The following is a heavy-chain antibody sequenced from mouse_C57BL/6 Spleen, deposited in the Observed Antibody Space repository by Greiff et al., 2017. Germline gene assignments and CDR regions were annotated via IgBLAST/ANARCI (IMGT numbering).Heavy chain of an antibody. CDR2: IYPSDSET. V-gene: IGHV1-61*01. J-gene: IGHJ2*01. CDR3: AREGPTGCDY. Sequence: QVQLQQPGAELVRPGSSVKLSCKASGYTFTSYWMDWVKQRPGQGLEWIGNIYPSDSETHYNQKFKDKATLTVDKSSSTAYMQLSSLTSEDSAVYYCAREGPTGCDYWGQGTTLTVSS. D-gene: IGHD4-1*01. CDR1: GYTFTSYW.